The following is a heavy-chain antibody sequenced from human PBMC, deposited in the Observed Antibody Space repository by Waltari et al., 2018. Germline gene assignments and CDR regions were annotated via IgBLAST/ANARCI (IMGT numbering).Heavy chain of an antibody. J-gene: IGHJ4*02. Sequence: IIPIFGTANYAQKFQGRVTITADESTSTAYMELSSLRSEDTAVYYCARGRAAAVDYWGQGTLVTVSS. CDR3: ARGRAAAVDY. D-gene: IGHD6-13*01. CDR2: IIPIFGTA. V-gene: IGHV1-69*01.